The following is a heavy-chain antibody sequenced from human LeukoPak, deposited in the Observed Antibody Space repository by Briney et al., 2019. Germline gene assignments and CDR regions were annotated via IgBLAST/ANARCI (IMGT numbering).Heavy chain of an antibody. CDR2: ISASGGST. D-gene: IGHD5-24*01. CDR3: AKVPDGSPRGYWYFDL. V-gene: IGHV3-23*01. Sequence: GGPLRLSCAASGFTFSGYAMSWVRQGPGTGLEWVSTISASGGSTYYADSVKGRFTISRDNPKNTLYVQMSSLRAEDTAIYFCAKVPDGSPRGYWYFDLWGRGTLVTVSS. CDR1: GFTFSGYA. J-gene: IGHJ2*01.